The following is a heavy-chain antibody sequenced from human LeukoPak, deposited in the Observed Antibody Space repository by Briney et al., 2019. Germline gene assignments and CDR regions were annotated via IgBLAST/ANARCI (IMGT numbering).Heavy chain of an antibody. D-gene: IGHD3-3*01. CDR3: AGGMGPVLRFLEWSMGFFDY. J-gene: IGHJ4*02. V-gene: IGHV3-30-3*01. Sequence: PGGSLRLSCAASGFTFNSYFMHWVRQAPGKGLEWLAIVSYDGDKEYYADSVKGRFTISRDNAKNSLYLQMNSLRAEDTAVYYCAGGMGPVLRFLEWSMGFFDYWGQGTLVTVSS. CDR1: GFTFNSYF. CDR2: VSYDGDKE.